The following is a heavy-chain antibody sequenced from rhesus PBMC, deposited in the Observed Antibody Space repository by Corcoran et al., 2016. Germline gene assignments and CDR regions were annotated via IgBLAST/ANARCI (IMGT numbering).Heavy chain of an antibody. CDR2: IKNKADGGTA. J-gene: IGHJ4*01. CDR1: GFTFSNFW. Sequence: EVQLVESGGGLVQPGGSLRLSCAASGFTFSNFWMSWVRQAPGKGLDWVGRIKNKADGGTAAYAESGKGRFTRSRDDAKKTLYLQMNRLKTEDTAVYYCTRGGSGWSGYFDYWGQGVLVTVSS. V-gene: IGHV3-16*02. D-gene: IGHD6S26*01. CDR3: TRGGSGWSGYFDY.